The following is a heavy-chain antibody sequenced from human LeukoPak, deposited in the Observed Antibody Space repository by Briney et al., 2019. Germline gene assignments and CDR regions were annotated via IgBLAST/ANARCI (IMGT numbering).Heavy chain of an antibody. D-gene: IGHD3-10*01. CDR1: GFTFSSYA. V-gene: IGHV3-23*01. CDR3: AKMPRYYGSGSYYSNFDY. Sequence: PGGSLRLSCAASGFTFSSYAMSWVRQAPGKGLEWVSAISGSGGSTYYADSVKGRFTISRDNSKNTLYLQMNSLRAEDTAVYCCAKMPRYYGSGSYYSNFDYWGQGTLVTVSS. J-gene: IGHJ4*02. CDR2: ISGSGGST.